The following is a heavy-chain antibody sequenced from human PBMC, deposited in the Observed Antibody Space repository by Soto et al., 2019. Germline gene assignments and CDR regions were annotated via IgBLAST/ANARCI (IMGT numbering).Heavy chain of an antibody. CDR2: IYYSGST. CDR3: ASREPGRQRDYYYYYFMDV. J-gene: IGHJ6*03. Sequence: QLQLQESGPGLVKPSENLSLTCTVSGGSISSSSYYWGWIRQPPGKGLEWIGSIYYSGSTYYNPSRNSTVTISVDTSKNQFSRKLSPVTAADTAVYYCASREPGRQRDYYYYYFMDVWGKGTTITFSS. D-gene: IGHD1-26*01. CDR1: GGSISSSSYY. V-gene: IGHV4-39*01.